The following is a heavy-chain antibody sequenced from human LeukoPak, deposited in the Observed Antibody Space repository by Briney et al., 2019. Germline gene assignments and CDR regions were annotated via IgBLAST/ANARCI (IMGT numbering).Heavy chain of an antibody. CDR1: GFTFSSYG. CDR3: ARSLFTSATGTGRAFHI. CDR2: IRYDGSNK. J-gene: IGHJ3*02. V-gene: IGHV3-30*02. Sequence: GGSLRLSCAASGFTFSSYGMHWVRQAPGKGLEWVAFIRYDGSNKYYADSVKGRFTISRDNSKSTLYLQMNGLRAEDTAIFYCARSLFTSATGTGRAFHIWGQGTRVTVSS. D-gene: IGHD1-1*01.